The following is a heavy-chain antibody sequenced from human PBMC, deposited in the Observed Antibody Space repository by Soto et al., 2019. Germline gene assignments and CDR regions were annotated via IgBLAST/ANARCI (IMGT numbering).Heavy chain of an antibody. CDR1: RFTFSHAR. Sequence: PGEFLRLSCVGSRFTFSHARMTWVRQAPGKGLEWVSAISGSGGSTYYADSVKGRFTISRDNSKNTLYLQMNSLRAEDAAVYYCAKPTYYDFWSGRVPEDYWGQGTLVTVSS. V-gene: IGHV3-23*01. J-gene: IGHJ4*02. CDR3: AKPTYYDFWSGRVPEDY. CDR2: ISGSGGST. D-gene: IGHD3-3*01.